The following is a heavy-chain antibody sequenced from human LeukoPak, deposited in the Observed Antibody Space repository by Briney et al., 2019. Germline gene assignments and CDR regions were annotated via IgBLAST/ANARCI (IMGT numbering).Heavy chain of an antibody. Sequence: QTGGPLRLSCAASGFTFSSYSMKWVRQASGKGLEWVSYIGNSGGSIKYADSVKGRFTISRDNAKNSLYLQMNSLRVEDTAVYYCARDEGVAGTPGWGQGTLVTVSS. J-gene: IGHJ4*02. CDR1: GFTFSSYS. CDR2: IGNSGGSI. D-gene: IGHD6-19*01. CDR3: ARDEGVAGTPG. V-gene: IGHV3-48*04.